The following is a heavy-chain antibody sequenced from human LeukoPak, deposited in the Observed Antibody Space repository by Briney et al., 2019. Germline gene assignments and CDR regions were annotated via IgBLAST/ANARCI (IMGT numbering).Heavy chain of an antibody. D-gene: IGHD2-21*01. CDR1: GYTFTAYY. CDR2: VNPNSGAK. V-gene: IGHV1-2*02. Sequence: GASVQVSCKASGYTFTAYYMQWLRQAPRHRLEWMGWVNPNSGAKDYAQKFQGRIIMTRDTTISTAYMELSRLRSDDTAVYYCTTEHISVRSGFDYWGQGTLVTVSS. J-gene: IGHJ4*02. CDR3: TTEHISVRSGFDY.